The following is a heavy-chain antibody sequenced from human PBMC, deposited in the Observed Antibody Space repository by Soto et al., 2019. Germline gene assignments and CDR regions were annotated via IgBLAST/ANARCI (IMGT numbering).Heavy chain of an antibody. V-gene: IGHV1-8*01. J-gene: IGHJ5*02. D-gene: IGHD3-3*01. CDR2: MNPNSGNT. Sequence: ASVKVSCKASGYTFTSYDINWVRQATGQGLEWMGWMNPNSGNTGYAQKFQGRVTMTRNTSISTAYMELSSLRSEDTAVYYCARRTMSTGKNRFDPWGQGTLVTVSS. CDR1: GYTFTSYD. CDR3: ARRTMSTGKNRFDP.